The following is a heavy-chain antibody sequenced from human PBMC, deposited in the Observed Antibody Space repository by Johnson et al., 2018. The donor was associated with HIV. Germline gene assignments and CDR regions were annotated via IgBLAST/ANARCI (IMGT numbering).Heavy chain of an antibody. J-gene: IGHJ3*02. CDR1: GFTFSNAW. CDR3: TTNVGRRVAAPPRVAFDI. CDR2: IKSKTDGGTT. D-gene: IGHD2-15*01. V-gene: IGHV3-15*01. Sequence: VQLVEFGGGLVKPGGSLRLSCAASGFTFSNAWMSWVRQAPGKGLEWVGRIKSKTDGGTTDYAAPVKGRFTISRDDSKNTLYLQMNSLKTEDTAVYYCTTNVGRRVAAPPRVAFDIWGQGTMVTVSS.